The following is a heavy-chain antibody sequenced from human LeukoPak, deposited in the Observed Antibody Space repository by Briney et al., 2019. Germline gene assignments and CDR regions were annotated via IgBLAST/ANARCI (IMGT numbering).Heavy chain of an antibody. V-gene: IGHV3-13*01. CDR3: ARPTPYYYDSSGYLTSGPGYYGMDV. CDR1: GFTFSSYD. Sequence: GGSLRLSCAASGFTFSSYDMHWVRQATGKGLEWVSAIGTAGDTYYPGSVKGRFTISRENAKSPLYLPMNSLRAGDPAVYYCARPTPYYYDSSGYLTSGPGYYGMDVWGQGTTVTVSS. D-gene: IGHD3-22*01. J-gene: IGHJ6*02. CDR2: IGTAGDT.